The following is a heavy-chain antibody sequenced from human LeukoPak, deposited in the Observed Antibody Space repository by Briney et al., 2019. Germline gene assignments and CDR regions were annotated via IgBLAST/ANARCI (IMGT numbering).Heavy chain of an antibody. J-gene: IGHJ6*03. CDR1: GGSISSYY. Sequence: PSETLSLTCTVSGGSISSYYWSWIRQPPGKGLEWIGYIYYSVSTNYNPSLKSRVTISVDTSKNQFSLKLSSVTGADTAVYYCARGGVVVPAAIGSYYMDVWGKGTTVTVSS. CDR2: IYYSVST. V-gene: IGHV4-59*01. D-gene: IGHD2-2*01. CDR3: ARGGVVVPAAIGSYYMDV.